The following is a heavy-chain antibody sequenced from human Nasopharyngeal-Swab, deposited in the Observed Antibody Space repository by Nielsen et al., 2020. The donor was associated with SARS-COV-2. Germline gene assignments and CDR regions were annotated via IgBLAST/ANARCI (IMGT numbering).Heavy chain of an antibody. J-gene: IGHJ6*02. Sequence: WIRQPPGKGLEWVEVILYDGSNKYYADSVKGRFTISRDNSKNTLYLQMNSLRAEDTAVYYCAKGEYSLRFFYYGMDVWGQGTTVTVSS. V-gene: IGHV3-30*18. CDR2: ILYDGSNK. CDR3: AKGEYSLRFFYYGMDV. D-gene: IGHD6-6*01.